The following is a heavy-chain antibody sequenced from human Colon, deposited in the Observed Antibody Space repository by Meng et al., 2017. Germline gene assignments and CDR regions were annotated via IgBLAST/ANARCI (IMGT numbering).Heavy chain of an antibody. CDR3: VRSRAWVRTGFDP. CDR2: IGHSGFT. CDR1: GDSISSSDSY. Sequence: QLQESGPGLVKPSETLSLTCSVSGDSISSSDSYWGWIRQSPGKGLEWIGSIGHSGFTYYTPSLESRVTVSVDTSRSQFSLELTSVTAADTAVYYCVRSRAWVRTGFDPWGQGTLVTVSS. J-gene: IGHJ5*02. D-gene: IGHD1/OR15-1a*01. V-gene: IGHV4-39*01.